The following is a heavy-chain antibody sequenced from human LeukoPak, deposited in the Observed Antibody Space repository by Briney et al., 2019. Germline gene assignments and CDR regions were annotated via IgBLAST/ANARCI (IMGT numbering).Heavy chain of an antibody. J-gene: IGHJ4*02. D-gene: IGHD3/OR15-3a*01. Sequence: SETLSLICAVYGGSFSGYYWSWIRQPPGKGLEWIGEINHSGSTNYNPSLKSRVTISVDTSKNQFSLKLSSVTAADTAVYYCARSWSGNFDYWGQGTLVTVSS. CDR2: INHSGST. CDR3: ARSWSGNFDY. CDR1: GGSFSGYY. V-gene: IGHV4-34*01.